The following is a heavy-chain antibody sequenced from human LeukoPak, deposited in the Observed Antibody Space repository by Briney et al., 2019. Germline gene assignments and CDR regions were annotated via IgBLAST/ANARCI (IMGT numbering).Heavy chain of an antibody. D-gene: IGHD5-18*01. CDR3: ARVDTAGGTLDY. J-gene: IGHJ4*02. CDR1: GGSFSGYY. V-gene: IGHV4-34*01. CDR2: INHSGST. Sequence: SETLSLTCAVYGGSFSGYYWSWIRQPPGKGLEWIGEINHSGSTNYNPSLKSRVTISVDTSKNQFSLKLSSVTAADTAAYYCARVDTAGGTLDYWGQGTLVTVSS.